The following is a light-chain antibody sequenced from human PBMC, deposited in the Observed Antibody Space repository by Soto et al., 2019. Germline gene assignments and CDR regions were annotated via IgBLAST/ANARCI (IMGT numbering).Light chain of an antibody. CDR1: QSISSSF. CDR2: GAS. J-gene: IGKJ5*01. Sequence: EIVLTQSPATLSLSPGERATLSCRASQSISSSFLAWYQQKPGQAPRLLIYGASSRATGIPDRFSGTGSETDFTLTISRLEPEDFAVYYCQQYDNSPITFGQGTRLENK. CDR3: QQYDNSPIT. V-gene: IGKV3-20*01.